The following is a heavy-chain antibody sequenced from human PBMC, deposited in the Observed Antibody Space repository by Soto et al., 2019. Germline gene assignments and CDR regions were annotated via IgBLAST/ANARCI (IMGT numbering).Heavy chain of an antibody. V-gene: IGHV1-18*01. CDR1: GYTFTSYG. CDR2: ISAYNVNT. D-gene: IGHD3-10*01. CDR3: AREFGCGERGSFDY. Sequence: QVQLVQSGAEVKKPGASVKVSCKASGYTFTSYGISWVRQAPGQGLEWMRWISAYNVNTNYAQKLQGRATMTTATSKSTAYMEMSSLRSDDTAVYYCAREFGCGERGSFDYWGQGTLVTVSS. J-gene: IGHJ4*02.